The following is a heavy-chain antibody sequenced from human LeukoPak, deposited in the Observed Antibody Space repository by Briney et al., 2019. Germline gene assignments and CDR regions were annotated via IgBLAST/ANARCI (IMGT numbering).Heavy chain of an antibody. CDR2: IYHSGST. Sequence: SETLSLTCAVSGGSISSGGYSWSWIRQPPGKGLEWIGYIYHSGSTYYNPSLKSRVTISVDRSKNQFSLKLSSVTAADTAVYYCARVVPAAITNWFDPWGQGTLVTVSS. J-gene: IGHJ5*02. CDR3: ARVVPAAITNWFDP. D-gene: IGHD2-2*01. V-gene: IGHV4-30-2*01. CDR1: GGSISSGGYS.